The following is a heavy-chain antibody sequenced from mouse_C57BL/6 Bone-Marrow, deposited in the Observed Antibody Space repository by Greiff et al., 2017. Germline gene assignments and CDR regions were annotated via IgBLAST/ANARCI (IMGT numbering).Heavy chain of an antibody. V-gene: IGHV6-3*01. J-gene: IGHJ3*01. CDR3: TGLNSFAY. CDR1: GFTFSNYW. CDR2: IRLKSDNYAT. D-gene: IGHD4-1*02. Sequence: EVKVEESGGGLVQPGGSMKLSCVASGFTFSNYWMNWVRQSPEKGLEWVAQIRLKSDNYATHYAESVKGRFTISRDDSKSSVYLQMNNLRAEDTGIYYCTGLNSFAYWGQGTLVTVSA.